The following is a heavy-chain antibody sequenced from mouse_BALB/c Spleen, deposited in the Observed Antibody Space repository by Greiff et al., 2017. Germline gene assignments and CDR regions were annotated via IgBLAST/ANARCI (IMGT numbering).Heavy chain of an antibody. CDR2: IRNKANGYTT. V-gene: IGHV7-3*02. D-gene: IGHD1-3*01. Sequence: EVHLVESGGGLVQPGGSLRLSCATSGFTFTDYYMSWVRQPPGKALEWLGFIRNKANGYTTEYSASVKGRFTISRDNSQSILYLQMNTLRAEDSATYYCARDIRGSYFDYWGQGTTLTVSS. J-gene: IGHJ2*01. CDR3: ARDIRGSYFDY. CDR1: GFTFTDYY.